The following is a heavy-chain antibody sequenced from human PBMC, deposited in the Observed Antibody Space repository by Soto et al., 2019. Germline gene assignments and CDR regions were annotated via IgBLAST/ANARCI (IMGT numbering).Heavy chain of an antibody. J-gene: IGHJ4*02. CDR1: GYSISSSNW. D-gene: IGHD3-16*01. V-gene: IGHV4-28*01. Sequence: QVQLQESGPGLVKPSDTLSLTCAVSGYSISSSNWWGWIRQPPGKGLEWIGYIYYSGTTYYNPSLKSRVTMSVDTSQNRFSLKLTSVTAVDTAVYYCASRGIQGPIDYWGQGTLVTVSS. CDR2: IYYSGTT. CDR3: ASRGIQGPIDY.